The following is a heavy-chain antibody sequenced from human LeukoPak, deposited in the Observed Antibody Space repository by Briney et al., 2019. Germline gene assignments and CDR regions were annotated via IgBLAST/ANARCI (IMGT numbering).Heavy chain of an antibody. CDR2: ISSSSSTI. Sequence: PGGSLRLSCAASGFTFSSYSMNWVRQAPGKGLEWVSYISSSSSTIYYADSVKGRFTISRDNAKNSLYLQMNSLRAEDTAVYYCARVGLGYCSSTSCYSDSYYYYGMDVWGQGTTVTVSS. CDR1: GFTFSSYS. V-gene: IGHV3-48*01. CDR3: ARVGLGYCSSTSCYSDSYYYYGMDV. J-gene: IGHJ6*02. D-gene: IGHD2-2*02.